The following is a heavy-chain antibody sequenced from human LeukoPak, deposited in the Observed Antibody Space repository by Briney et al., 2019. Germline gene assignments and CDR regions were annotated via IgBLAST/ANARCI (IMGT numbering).Heavy chain of an antibody. CDR3: AREATVAAAGNFLDY. CDR1: GFTFSSYE. V-gene: IGHV3-48*03. CDR2: ISSRGTNI. J-gene: IGHJ4*02. D-gene: IGHD6-13*01. Sequence: GGSLRLSCAASGFTFSSYEMNWVRQAPGKGLEWVSYISSRGTNIYYADSVKGRFTISRDNTKNSLSLQMNSLRADDTAVYYCAREATVAAAGNFLDYCGQGTQVTVSS.